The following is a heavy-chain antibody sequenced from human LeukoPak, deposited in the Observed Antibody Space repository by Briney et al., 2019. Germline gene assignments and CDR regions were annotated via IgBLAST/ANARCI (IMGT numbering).Heavy chain of an antibody. D-gene: IGHD3-16*02. Sequence: GGSLRLSCAASGSTFSSCAMSWVRQAPGKGLEWVSAISGSGGSTYYADSVKGRFTISRDNSKNTLYLQTNSLRAEDTAVYYCARESYDYVWGSYRPGEYWGQGTLVTVSS. J-gene: IGHJ4*02. CDR2: ISGSGGST. CDR1: GSTFSSCA. CDR3: ARESYDYVWGSYRPGEY. V-gene: IGHV3-23*01.